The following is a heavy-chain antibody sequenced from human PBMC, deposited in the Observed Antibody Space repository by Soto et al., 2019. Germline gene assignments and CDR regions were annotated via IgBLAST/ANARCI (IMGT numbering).Heavy chain of an antibody. J-gene: IGHJ4*02. V-gene: IGHV5-51*01. CDR1: GYTFTGYW. CDR3: ARALTGTIHPHYFDY. Sequence: GESLKISCKGSGYTFTGYWIGWVRQMPGKSLEWMGIVYPGDSDIRYSPSFRGQVTISIDKSVSTAYLQWNSLKASDTAMYYCARALTGTIHPHYFDYWGQGTLVTVSS. CDR2: VYPGDSDI. D-gene: IGHD1-7*01.